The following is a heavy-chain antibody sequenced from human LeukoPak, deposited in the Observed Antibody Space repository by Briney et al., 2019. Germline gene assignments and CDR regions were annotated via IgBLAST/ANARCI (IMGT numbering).Heavy chain of an antibody. Sequence: PGGSLRLSCAASGFTFSDYYMSWIRQAPGKGLEWVSAISGSGGSTYYADSVKGRFTISRDNSKNTLYLQMNSLRAEDTAVYYCATEPGYSSGWSPVDYWGQGTLVTVSS. V-gene: IGHV3-23*01. CDR1: GFTFSDYY. CDR2: ISGSGGST. CDR3: ATEPGYSSGWSPVDY. J-gene: IGHJ4*02. D-gene: IGHD6-19*01.